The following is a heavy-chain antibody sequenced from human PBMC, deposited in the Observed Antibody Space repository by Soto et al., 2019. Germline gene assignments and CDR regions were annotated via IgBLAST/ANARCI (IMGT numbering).Heavy chain of an antibody. Sequence: QVQLQESGPGLVKPSQTLSLTCTVSGGSISSGGYYWSWIRQHPGKGLEWIGYIYYSGSTYYNPSLKSRVTISVDTSKNQFSLKLSSVTAADTAVYYCARDGAAAPSSYYYGMDVWGQGTTVTVSS. CDR3: ARDGAAAPSSYYYGMDV. CDR2: IYYSGST. V-gene: IGHV4-31*03. CDR1: GGSISSGGYY. J-gene: IGHJ6*02. D-gene: IGHD6-13*01.